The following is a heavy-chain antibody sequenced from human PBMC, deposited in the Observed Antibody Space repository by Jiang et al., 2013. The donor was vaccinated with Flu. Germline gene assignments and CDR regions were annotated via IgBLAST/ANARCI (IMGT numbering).Heavy chain of an antibody. CDR3: ARHDYYYYYGMDV. V-gene: IGHV1-2*06. J-gene: IGHJ6*02. Sequence: LEWMGRINPNSGGTNYAQKFQGRVTMTRDTSISTAYMELSRLRSDDTAVYYCARHDYYYYYGMDVWGQGTTVTVSS. CDR2: INPNSGGT.